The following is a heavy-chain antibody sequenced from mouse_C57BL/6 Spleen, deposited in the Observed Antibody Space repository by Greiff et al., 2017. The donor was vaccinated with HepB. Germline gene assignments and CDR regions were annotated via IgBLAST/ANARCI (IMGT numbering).Heavy chain of an antibody. J-gene: IGHJ2*01. CDR3: TRIHYGSSYGDY. CDR2: IDPETGGT. D-gene: IGHD1-1*01. V-gene: IGHV1-15*01. CDR1: GYTFTDYE. Sequence: VKLMESGAELVSPGASVTLSCKASGYTFTDYEMHWVKQTPVHGLEWIGAIDPETGGTAYNQKFKGKAILTADKSSSTAYMELRSLTSEDSAVYYCTRIHYGSSYGDYWGQGTTLTVSS.